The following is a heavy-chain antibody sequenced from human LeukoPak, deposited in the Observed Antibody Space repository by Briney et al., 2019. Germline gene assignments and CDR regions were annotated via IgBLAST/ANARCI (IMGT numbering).Heavy chain of an antibody. CDR3: AEDADIVATSPVDY. Sequence: GGSLRLSCAASGFTFSSYAMSWVRQAPGKGLEWVSAISGSGGSTYYADSVKGRFTISRDNSKNTLYLQMNSLRAEGTAVYYCAEDADIVATSPVDYWGQGTLVTVSS. CDR1: GFTFSSYA. J-gene: IGHJ4*02. D-gene: IGHD5-12*01. V-gene: IGHV3-23*01. CDR2: ISGSGGST.